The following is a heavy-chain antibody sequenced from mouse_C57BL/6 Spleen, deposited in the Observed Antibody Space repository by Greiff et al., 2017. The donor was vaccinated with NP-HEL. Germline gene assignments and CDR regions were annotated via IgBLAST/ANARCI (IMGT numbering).Heavy chain of an antibody. V-gene: IGHV1-22*01. CDR2: INPNNGGT. CDR3: ARHYYGSSSNAMDY. Sequence: VQLQQSGPELVKPGASVKMSCKASGYTFTDYNMHWVKQSHGKSLEWIGYINPNNGGTSYNQKFKGKATLTVNKSSSTAYMELRSLTSEDSAVYYCARHYYGSSSNAMDYWGQGTSVTVSS. CDR1: GYTFTDYN. D-gene: IGHD1-1*01. J-gene: IGHJ4*01.